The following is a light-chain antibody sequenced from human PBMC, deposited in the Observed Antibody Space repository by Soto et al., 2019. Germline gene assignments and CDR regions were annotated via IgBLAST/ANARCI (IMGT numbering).Light chain of an antibody. J-gene: IGLJ2*01. Sequence: QSVLTQPPSVSGAPGQRVTISCTGSSATIGAGYDVHWYQHVPGKAPKLIIYGYNHRPSGVPDRFSGSRSGTSASLAITGLQAEDEADYYCQSYDSSLSGSIFGGGTKVTVL. V-gene: IGLV1-40*01. CDR2: GYN. CDR1: SATIGAGYD. CDR3: QSYDSSLSGSI.